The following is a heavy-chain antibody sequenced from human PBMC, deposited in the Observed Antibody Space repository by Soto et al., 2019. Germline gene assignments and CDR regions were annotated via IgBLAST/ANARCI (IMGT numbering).Heavy chain of an antibody. J-gene: IGHJ5*02. D-gene: IGHD1-26*01. Sequence: LTCNVSGASLSRYYWSWIRQPPGKGLEWIGRIYATGDTDYNPSLKSRISMSVDMSKKQFSLTLRSVTAADTAIYYCVRDGTKNLRDRFEPWGRGILVTVSS. V-gene: IGHV4-4*07. CDR3: VRDGTKNLRDRFEP. CDR1: GASLSRYY. CDR2: IYATGDT.